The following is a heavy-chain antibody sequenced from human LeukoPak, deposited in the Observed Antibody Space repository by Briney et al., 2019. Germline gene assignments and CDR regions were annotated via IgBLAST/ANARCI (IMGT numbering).Heavy chain of an antibody. Sequence: GGSLRLSCAASGFTFDDSVMSWVRQAPGKGLEWVSVIYSGGSTYYADSVKGRFTISRDNSKNTLYLQMNSLRAEDTAVYYCARDLAAYYDSSGYYYERDDAFDIWGQGTMVTVSS. D-gene: IGHD3-22*01. J-gene: IGHJ3*02. V-gene: IGHV3-66*01. CDR3: ARDLAAYYDSSGYYYERDDAFDI. CDR1: GFTFDDSV. CDR2: IYSGGST.